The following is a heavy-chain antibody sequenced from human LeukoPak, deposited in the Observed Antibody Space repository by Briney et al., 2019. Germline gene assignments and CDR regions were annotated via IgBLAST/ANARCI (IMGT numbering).Heavy chain of an antibody. J-gene: IGHJ6*02. CDR1: GFTFSSYA. CDR2: IKSDGSET. Sequence: GGSLRLSCAASGFTFSSYAMSWVRQAPGKGLEWVSRIKSDGSETSYADSVKGRFTISRDNARNTLYLQMNSLRPEDTAIYYCASDRVFYGLDVWGQGTTVTVSS. CDR3: ASDRVFYGLDV. V-gene: IGHV3-74*01.